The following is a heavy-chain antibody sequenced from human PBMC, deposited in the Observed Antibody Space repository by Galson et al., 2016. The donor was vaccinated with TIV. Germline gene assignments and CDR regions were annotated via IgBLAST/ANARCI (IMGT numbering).Heavy chain of an antibody. J-gene: IGHJ4*02. V-gene: IGHV2-70*17. CDR3: ARMVYGDYPPRFYFDY. D-gene: IGHD4-17*01. Sequence: PALVKPTQTLTLTCTLSGFSLSTSEMCVGWIRQPPGKALEWLARIDWDDDTFYSTSLKTRLTISKDTSKNQVVLTMTNMDPVDTATYYCARMVYGDYPPRFYFDYWGQGTLVTVSS. CDR1: GFSLSTSEMC. CDR2: IDWDDDT.